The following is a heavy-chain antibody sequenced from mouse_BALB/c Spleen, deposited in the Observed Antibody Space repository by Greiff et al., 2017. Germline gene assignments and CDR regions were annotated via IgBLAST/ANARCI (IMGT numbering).Heavy chain of an antibody. CDR2: INPSNGRT. J-gene: IGHJ3*01. CDR3: NGEGGFAY. CDR1: GYTFTSYW. Sequence: QVQLQQPGAELVKPGASVKLSCKASGYTFTSYWMHWVKQRPGQGLEWIGEINPSNGRTNYNEKFKSKATLTVDKSSSTAYMQLSSLTSEDSAVYYCNGEGGFAYWGQGTLVTVSA. V-gene: IGHV1S81*02.